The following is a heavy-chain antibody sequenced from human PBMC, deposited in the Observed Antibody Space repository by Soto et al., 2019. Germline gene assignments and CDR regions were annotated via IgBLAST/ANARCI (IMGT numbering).Heavy chain of an antibody. CDR1: GFTFSSYW. CDR3: ARGIWQWHPASLY. CDR2: IKSDGSEI. J-gene: IGHJ4*02. Sequence: EVQLVESGGALVQPGGSLRLSCAASGFTFSSYWMTWVRQAPGKGLEWVAIIKSDGSEIYYVDSVKGRFTISRDNAKNSLYLQMNSLRIEDTAIYYCARGIWQWHPASLYWCQGTLVTVSS. D-gene: IGHD6-19*01. V-gene: IGHV3-7*05.